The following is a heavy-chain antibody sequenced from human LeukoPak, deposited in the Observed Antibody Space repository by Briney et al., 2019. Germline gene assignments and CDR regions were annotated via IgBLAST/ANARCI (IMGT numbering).Heavy chain of an antibody. D-gene: IGHD3-22*01. J-gene: IGHJ1*01. CDR2: ISSSGSTI. CDR1: GFTFSDYH. V-gene: IGHV3-11*04. CDR3: ARPYYYDSEAYFQH. Sequence: GGSLRLSCAASGFTFSDYHMSWIRQAPGKGLEWVSYISSSGSTIYYADSVKGRFTISRDNAKNSLYLQMNSLRAEDTAVYYCARPYYYDSEAYFQHWGQGTLVTVSS.